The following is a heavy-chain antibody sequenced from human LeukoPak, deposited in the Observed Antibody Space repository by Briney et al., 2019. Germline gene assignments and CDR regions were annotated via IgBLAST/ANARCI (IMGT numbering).Heavy chain of an antibody. J-gene: IGHJ4*02. CDR1: GFTFSSYS. CDR2: ISSSSSTI. V-gene: IGHV3-48*01. CDR3: ARDSCSGGSCYLDY. D-gene: IGHD2-15*01. Sequence: GGSLRLSCAASGFTFSSYSINWVRQAPGKGLEWVSYISSSSSTIYYADSVKGRFTISRDNARNSLYLQMNSLRAEDTAVYYCARDSCSGGSCYLDYWGQGTLVTVSS.